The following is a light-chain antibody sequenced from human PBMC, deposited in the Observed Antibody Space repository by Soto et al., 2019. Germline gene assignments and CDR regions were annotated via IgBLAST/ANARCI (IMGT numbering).Light chain of an antibody. CDR3: QHRDNWSYI. V-gene: IGKV3-11*01. CDR2: DAS. Sequence: EIVLTQSPATLSLSPGERATLSCRASESVRHYVDWYQQKPAQAPRLLIYDASNRATGIPARFSGSGSGTDYTLTISSLEAEDFAVYYCQHRDNWSYIFGQGTKWIS. J-gene: IGKJ2*01. CDR1: ESVRHY.